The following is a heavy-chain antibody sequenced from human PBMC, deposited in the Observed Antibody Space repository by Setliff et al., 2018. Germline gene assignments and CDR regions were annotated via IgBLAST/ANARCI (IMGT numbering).Heavy chain of an antibody. V-gene: IGHV1-18*01. CDR3: MRLVRFCSRTVCQRTSGDEA. CDR1: GDTFNTYT. CDR2: IGVYSGNT. D-gene: IGHD3-3*01. Sequence: RASVKVSCKASGDTFNTYTLSWVRQAPGQGLEWLGWIGVYSGNTYSAQRFQGRVSLTTDESTNTAYLELRGLRSDDTAVYYCMRLVRFCSRTVCQRTSGDEAWGQGTLVTVSS. J-gene: IGHJ5*02.